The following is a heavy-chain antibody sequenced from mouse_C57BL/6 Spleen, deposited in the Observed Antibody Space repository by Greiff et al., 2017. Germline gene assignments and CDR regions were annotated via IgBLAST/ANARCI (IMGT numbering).Heavy chain of an antibody. CDR1: GFSLTSYG. J-gene: IGHJ2*01. D-gene: IGHD2-12*01. V-gene: IGHV2-2*01. CDR2: IWSGGST. Sequence: QVQLQQSGPGLVQPSQSLSITCTVSGFSLTSYGVHWVRQSPGKGLEWLGVIWSGGSTDYNAAFISRLSISKDNSKSQVFFKMNSLQADDTAIYYCARNYERNYFDYWGQGTTLTVSS. CDR3: ARNYERNYFDY.